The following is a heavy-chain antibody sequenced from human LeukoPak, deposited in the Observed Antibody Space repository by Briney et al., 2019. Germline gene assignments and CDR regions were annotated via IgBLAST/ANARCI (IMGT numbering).Heavy chain of an antibody. CDR3: VGGSGWLPDY. CDR2: IKKDGSEE. D-gene: IGHD6-19*01. J-gene: IGHJ4*02. CDR1: GFTFSSYW. Sequence: GGSLRLSCAASGFTFSSYWMNWVRQAPGKGLEWVAIIKKDGSEEYYVGSVEGRFTISRDNAKNSLYLQMNSLRAEDTAVYYCVGGSGWLPDYWGQGTLVTVSS. V-gene: IGHV3-7*04.